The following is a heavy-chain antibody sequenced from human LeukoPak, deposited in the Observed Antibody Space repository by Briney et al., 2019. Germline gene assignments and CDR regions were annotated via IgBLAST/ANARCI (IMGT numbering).Heavy chain of an antibody. CDR2: INSDGSST. J-gene: IGHJ4*02. Sequence: GGSLRLSCAASGFTFSSYWMHWVRQAPGKGLVWVSRINSDGSSTSYADSVKGRFTISRDNAKNSLYLQMNSLRAEDTAVYYCARDSGYDSAPTLFDYWGQGTLVTVSS. CDR1: GFTFSSYW. CDR3: ARDSGYDSAPTLFDY. D-gene: IGHD5-12*01. V-gene: IGHV3-74*01.